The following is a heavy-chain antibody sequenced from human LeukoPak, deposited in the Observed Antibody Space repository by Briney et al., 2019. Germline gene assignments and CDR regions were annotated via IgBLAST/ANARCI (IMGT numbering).Heavy chain of an antibody. Sequence: SETLSLTCTVSGGSISSYYWSWIRQPPGKGLEWIGYIYYSGSTNYNPSLKSRVTISVDTSKNQFSLKLSSVTAADTAVYYCARITVTTAFDYWGQGTLVTVSS. V-gene: IGHV4-59*12. D-gene: IGHD4-11*01. J-gene: IGHJ4*02. CDR1: GGSISSYY. CDR3: ARITVTTAFDY. CDR2: IYYSGST.